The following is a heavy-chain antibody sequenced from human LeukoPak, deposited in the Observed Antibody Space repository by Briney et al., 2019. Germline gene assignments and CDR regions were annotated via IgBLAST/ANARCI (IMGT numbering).Heavy chain of an antibody. CDR3: ARENPAAGQASFDY. CDR1: GYTFTGYY. Sequence: ASVKVSCKASGYTFTGYYLHWVRQAPGQGLEWMGWITCNSGGTNYAQKFQDRVTMTRDTSINTVYMEVSRLTSDDTAVYFCARENPAAGQASFDYWGQGTLITVSS. J-gene: IGHJ4*02. V-gene: IGHV1-2*02. D-gene: IGHD6-13*01. CDR2: ITCNSGGT.